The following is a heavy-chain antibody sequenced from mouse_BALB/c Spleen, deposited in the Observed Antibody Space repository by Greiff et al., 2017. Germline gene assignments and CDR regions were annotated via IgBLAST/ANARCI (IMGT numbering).Heavy chain of an antibody. V-gene: IGHV1-77*01. CDR3: AKMRGYFDY. J-gene: IGHJ2*01. Sequence: VKLQQSGAELARPGASVKLSCKASGYTFTDYYINWVKQRTGQGLEWIGEIYPGSGNTYYNEKFKGKATLTADKSSSTAYMQLSSLTSEDSAVYFCAKMRGYFDYWGQGTTLTVSS. CDR1: GYTFTDYY. CDR2: IYPGSGNT.